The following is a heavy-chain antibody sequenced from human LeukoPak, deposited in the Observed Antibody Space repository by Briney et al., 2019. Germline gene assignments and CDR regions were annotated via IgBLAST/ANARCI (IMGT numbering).Heavy chain of an antibody. D-gene: IGHD6-6*01. J-gene: IGHJ5*02. CDR1: GYTFTGYY. CDR3: ARSGWAARGWFDP. CDR2: INPNSGGT. Sequence: ASVKVSCKASGYTFTGYYMHWVRQAPGQGLEWMGWINPNSGGTNYAQKFQGRVTMTRDTSISTAYMELSRLRSDDTAVYYCARSGWAARGWFDPWGQGTLVTVSS. V-gene: IGHV1-2*02.